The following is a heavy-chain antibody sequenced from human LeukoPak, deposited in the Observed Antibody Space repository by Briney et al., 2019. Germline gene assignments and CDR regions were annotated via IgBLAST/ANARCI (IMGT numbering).Heavy chain of an antibody. CDR2: ISYDGSNK. CDR3: ARDQIAAAVAFDY. Sequence: GRSLRLSCVASGFTFSSYAMHWVRQAPGKGLEWVAVISYDGSNKYYADSVKGRFTISRDNSKSTLYLQMNSLRAEDTAVYYCARDQIAAAVAFDYWGQGTLVTVSS. D-gene: IGHD6-13*01. J-gene: IGHJ4*02. CDR1: GFTFSSYA. V-gene: IGHV3-30-3*01.